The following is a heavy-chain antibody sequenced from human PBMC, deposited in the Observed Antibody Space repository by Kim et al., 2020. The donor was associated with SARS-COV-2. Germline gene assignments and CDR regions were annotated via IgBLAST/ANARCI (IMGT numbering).Heavy chain of an antibody. J-gene: IGHJ6*02. D-gene: IGHD3-10*01. V-gene: IGHV3-23*01. CDR1: GFTFSTYA. CDR3: AKTFTMVRGLRYGMDV. Sequence: GGSLRLSCAASGFTFSTYAMSWVRQAPGEGLEWVSGISPSGDYTYYADSVKGRFTISRDNSQNTLYLQMNSLRAEASAVYYCAKTFTMVRGLRYGMDVWGPGTTVTVSS. CDR2: ISPSGDYT.